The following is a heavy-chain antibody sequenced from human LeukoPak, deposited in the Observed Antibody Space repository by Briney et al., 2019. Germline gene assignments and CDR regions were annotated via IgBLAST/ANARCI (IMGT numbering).Heavy chain of an antibody. V-gene: IGHV3-74*01. D-gene: IGHD3-3*01. J-gene: IGHJ6*02. CDR1: GFTFSSFW. CDR3: ARGGERYYDFWSGYSGYYYGMDV. Sequence: GGSLRLSCAASGFTFSSFWMSWVRQAPGKGLVWVSRINSDGSSTSYADSVKGRFTISRDNAKNTLYLQMNSLRAEDTAVYYCARGGERYYDFWSGYSGYYYGMDVWGQGTTVTVSS. CDR2: INSDGSST.